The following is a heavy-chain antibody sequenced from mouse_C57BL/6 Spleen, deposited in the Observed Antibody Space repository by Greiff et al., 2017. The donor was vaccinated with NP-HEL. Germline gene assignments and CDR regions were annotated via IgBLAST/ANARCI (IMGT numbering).Heavy chain of an antibody. Sequence: QVQLQQSGPGLVQPSQSLSITCTVSGFSLTSYGVHWVRQSPGKGLEWLGVIWSGGSTDYNAAFISRLSISKDNSKSQVFFKMNSLQADDTAIYYCARLYGSRVGYAMDYWGQGTSVTVSS. D-gene: IGHD1-1*01. J-gene: IGHJ4*01. CDR2: IWSGGST. CDR1: GFSLTSYG. CDR3: ARLYGSRVGYAMDY. V-gene: IGHV2-2*01.